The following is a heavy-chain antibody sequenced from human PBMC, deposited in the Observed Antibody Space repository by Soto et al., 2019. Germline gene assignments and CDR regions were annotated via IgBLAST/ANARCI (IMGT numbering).Heavy chain of an antibody. CDR1: GGSISSGDYY. D-gene: IGHD3-3*01. V-gene: IGHV4-31*03. CDR2: IYYSGST. J-gene: IGHJ5*02. CDR3: ARWWSGSRQGFDP. Sequence: QVQLQESGPGLVKPSQTLSLTCTVSGGSISSGDYYWSWIRQHPGKGLEWIGYIYYSGSTYYNPSPKSRVTISVETSKNQFSLKLSSVTAADTAVYYCARWWSGSRQGFDPWGQGTLVTVSS.